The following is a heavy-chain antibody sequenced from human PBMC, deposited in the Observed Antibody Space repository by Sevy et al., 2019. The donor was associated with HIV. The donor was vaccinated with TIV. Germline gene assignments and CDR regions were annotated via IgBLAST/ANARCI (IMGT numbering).Heavy chain of an antibody. CDR2: VGPAGDT. Sequence: GGSLSLSCAASGFTFITYDMHWVRHVTGKGLEWVSGVGPAGDTFYPGSVKGRFTISRENAKNSLYLQMNNLRAGDTAVYYCTRSGGYSDYGMDVWGQGTTVTVSS. CDR1: GFTFITYD. J-gene: IGHJ6*02. D-gene: IGHD5-12*01. V-gene: IGHV3-13*01. CDR3: TRSGGYSDYGMDV.